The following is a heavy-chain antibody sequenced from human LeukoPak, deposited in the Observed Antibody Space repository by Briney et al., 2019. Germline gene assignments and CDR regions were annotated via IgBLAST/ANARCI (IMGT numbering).Heavy chain of an antibody. Sequence: SQTHAVTRAVSGYSISSNSAAWNWIRQSPSRGLEWLGRTYYGSKWYNDYAVSVKSPITINTDTSKNQFSLQLNSVTPEDTAVYYCARELEDTNSWSPIDYWGRGT. CDR2: TYYGSKWYN. J-gene: IGHJ4*02. D-gene: IGHD6-13*01. CDR3: ARELEDTNSWSPIDY. CDR1: GYSISSNSAA. V-gene: IGHV6-1*01.